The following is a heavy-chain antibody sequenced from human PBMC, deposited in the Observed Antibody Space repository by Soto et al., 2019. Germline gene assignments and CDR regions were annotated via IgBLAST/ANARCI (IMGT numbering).Heavy chain of an antibody. Sequence: GGSLRLSCAASGFTFSSYGMHWVRQAPGKGLEWVAVIWYDGSNKYYADSVKGRFTISRDNSKNTLYLQMNSLRAEDTAVYYCARDQVDSSGWQRRYFDLWGRGTLVTVS. V-gene: IGHV3-33*01. D-gene: IGHD6-19*01. CDR3: ARDQVDSSGWQRRYFDL. J-gene: IGHJ2*01. CDR2: IWYDGSNK. CDR1: GFTFSSYG.